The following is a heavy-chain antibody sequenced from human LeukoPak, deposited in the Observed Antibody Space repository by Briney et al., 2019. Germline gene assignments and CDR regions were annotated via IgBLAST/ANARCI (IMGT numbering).Heavy chain of an antibody. D-gene: IGHD3-22*01. J-gene: IGHJ4*02. CDR2: ISAYNGNT. V-gene: IGHV1-18*01. Sequence: ASVKVSCKASGYTFTSYGISWVRQAPGQGLEWMGRISAYNGNTNYAQKLQGRVTMTTDASTSTAYMELRSLRSDDTAVYYCARVAEALAMIVVVIDYWGQGTLVTVSS. CDR1: GYTFTSYG. CDR3: ARVAEALAMIVVVIDY.